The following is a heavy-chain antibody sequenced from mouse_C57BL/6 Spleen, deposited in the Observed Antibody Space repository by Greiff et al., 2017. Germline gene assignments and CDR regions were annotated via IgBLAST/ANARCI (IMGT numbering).Heavy chain of an antibody. CDR1: GYTFTSYW. CDR3: ARRGGPGWVDY. CDR2: IDPSDSYT. Sequence: VQLQQPGAELVKPGASVKLSCKASGYTFTSYWMQWVKQRPGQGLEWIGEIDPSDSYTNYNQKFKGKATLTVDTSSSTAYMQLSSLTSEDSAVYYCARRGGPGWVDYWGQGTTLTVSS. V-gene: IGHV1-50*01. J-gene: IGHJ2*01. D-gene: IGHD1-1*02.